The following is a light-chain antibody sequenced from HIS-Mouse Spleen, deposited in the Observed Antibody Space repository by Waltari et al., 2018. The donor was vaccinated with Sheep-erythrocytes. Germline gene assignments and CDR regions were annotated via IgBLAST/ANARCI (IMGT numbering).Light chain of an antibody. V-gene: IGLV2-8*01. CDR2: EVS. CDR1: SSDVGGYNY. J-gene: IGLJ3*02. CDR3: SSYAGSNNWV. Sequence: QSALTQPPSASGSPGQSVTISCPGTSSDVGGYNYVSWYQQPPGKATQLRIYEVSKRPSGVPDRFSGSKSGNTASLTVSGLQTEDEADYYCSSYAGSNNWVFGGGTKLTVL.